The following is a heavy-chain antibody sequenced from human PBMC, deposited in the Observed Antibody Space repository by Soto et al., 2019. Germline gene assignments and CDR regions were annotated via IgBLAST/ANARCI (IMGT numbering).Heavy chain of an antibody. Sequence: GGSLRLSCAAAGFIISSNDMSWVRQAPGKGLEWVSVIYSGGSTYYADSVKGRFTISRDNSKNMLYLQMNSLRANDTAVYYCAAGYSANWYGVYWGQGTLVTVSS. D-gene: IGHD6-13*01. CDR2: IYSGGST. CDR1: GFIISSND. CDR3: AAGYSANWYGVY. J-gene: IGHJ4*02. V-gene: IGHV3-66*01.